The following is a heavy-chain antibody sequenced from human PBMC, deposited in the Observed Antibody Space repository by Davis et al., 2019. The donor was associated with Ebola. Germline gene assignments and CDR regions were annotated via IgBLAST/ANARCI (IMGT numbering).Heavy chain of an antibody. Sequence: MPGGSLRLSCTVSGGSISSSSYYWGWIRQPPGKGLEWIGSIYYSGSTYYNPSLKSRVTISVDTSKNQFSLKLSSVTAADTAVYYCARGRPLGYWGQGTLVTVSS. J-gene: IGHJ4*02. CDR1: GGSISSSSYY. CDR2: IYYSGST. D-gene: IGHD3-16*02. CDR3: ARGRPLGY. V-gene: IGHV4-39*07.